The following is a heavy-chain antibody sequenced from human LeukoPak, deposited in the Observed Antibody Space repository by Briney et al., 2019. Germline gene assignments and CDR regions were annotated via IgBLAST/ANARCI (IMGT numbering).Heavy chain of an antibody. CDR2: ISSGSSII. CDR1: GFTFSSYS. V-gene: IGHV3-48*02. CDR3: ARELSMDV. Sequence: GGSLRVSCAASGFTFSSYSMNWVRQAPGKGLEWVSYISSGSSIIYYADSVKGRFTISRDNAKNSLYLQMNSLSDEDKAVYYCARELSMDVWGQGTTVTVSS. J-gene: IGHJ6*02.